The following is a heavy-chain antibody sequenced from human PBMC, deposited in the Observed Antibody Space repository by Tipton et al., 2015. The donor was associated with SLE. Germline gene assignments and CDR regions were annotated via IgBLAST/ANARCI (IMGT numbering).Heavy chain of an antibody. D-gene: IGHD3-22*01. V-gene: IGHV3-11*04. J-gene: IGHJ6*03. CDR3: ATIPNFKYDGSGAMDV. Sequence: GSLRLSCAASGFSFSDYYMSWIRQAPGKGLEWISYISNTASNIAYSDSVKGRFIISRDNAKNSLYLQMNSLRGEDTAVYHCATIPNFKYDGSGAMDVWGKGTTVTVSS. CDR2: ISNTASNI. CDR1: GFSFSDYY.